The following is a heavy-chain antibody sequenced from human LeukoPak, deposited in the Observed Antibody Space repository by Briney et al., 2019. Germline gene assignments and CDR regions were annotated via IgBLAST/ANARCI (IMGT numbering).Heavy chain of an antibody. CDR1: GYTFTTYG. CDR3: ARAQPEPADYYRSGTMGYCDY. V-gene: IGHV1-18*01. J-gene: IGHJ4*02. D-gene: IGHD3-10*01. CDR2: ISAYNGDR. Sequence: GASVKVSCKASGYTFTTYGITWVRQAPGQGLEWMGWISAYNGDRKLTQRFQGRVTITTDTSTTTAFMELRNLRSDDTALYYCARAQPEPADYYRSGTMGYCDYWGQGTLVTVSS.